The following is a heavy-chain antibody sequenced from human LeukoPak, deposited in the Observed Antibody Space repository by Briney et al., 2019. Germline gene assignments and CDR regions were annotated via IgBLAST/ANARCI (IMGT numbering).Heavy chain of an antibody. Sequence: PSETLSLTCTVSGGSISSSSYYWGWIRQPAGKGLEWIGRIYTSGSTNYNPSLKSRVTMSVDTSKNQFSLKLSSVTAADTAVYYCARMYSSGWYYFDYWGQGTLVTVSS. D-gene: IGHD6-19*01. V-gene: IGHV4-61*02. J-gene: IGHJ4*02. CDR1: GGSISSSSYY. CDR3: ARMYSSGWYYFDY. CDR2: IYTSGST.